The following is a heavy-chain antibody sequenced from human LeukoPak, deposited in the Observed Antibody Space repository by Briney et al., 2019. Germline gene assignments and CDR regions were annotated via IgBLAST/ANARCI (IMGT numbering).Heavy chain of an antibody. CDR2: INPNSGGT. D-gene: IGHD3-3*01. J-gene: IGHJ5*02. CDR3: ARGYDFWSGYGTKVGPVGAGNWFDP. V-gene: IGHV1-2*02. Sequence: ASVKVSCKASGYTFTGYYMHWVRQAPGQGLEWMGWINPNSGGTNYAQKFQGRVTMTRDTSISTAYMELSRLRSDDTAVYYCARGYDFWSGYGTKVGPVGAGNWFDPWGQGTLVTVSS. CDR1: GYTFTGYY.